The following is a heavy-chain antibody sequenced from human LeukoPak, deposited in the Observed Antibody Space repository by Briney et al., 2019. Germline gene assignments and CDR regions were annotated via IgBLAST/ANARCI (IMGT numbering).Heavy chain of an antibody. J-gene: IGHJ4*02. CDR2: IIASGGSA. V-gene: IGHV3-23*01. D-gene: IGHD1-26*01. CDR3: AKSATVGIKAPFDC. Sequence: GGSLRLSCEASGFSFSAVPMSWVRHVPGKGLECVSYIIASGGSAYYADSVKGRFTISIDNSKNTLSLQMSSLRAEDTAVYYCAKSATVGIKAPFDCWGQGALVTVSS. CDR1: GFSFSAVP.